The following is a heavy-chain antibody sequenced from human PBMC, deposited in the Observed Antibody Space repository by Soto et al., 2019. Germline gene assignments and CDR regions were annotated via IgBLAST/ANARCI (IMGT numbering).Heavy chain of an antibody. CDR1: GFTFSTYS. J-gene: IGHJ5*02. CDR2: ISSSSDYI. D-gene: IGHD1-1*01. CDR3: ASGGTTGTTATNWFDP. Sequence: EVQLVESGGGLVKPGGSLRLCCAASGFTFSTYSMNWVRQAPGKGLEWVSSISSSSDYIYYADSVKGRFTISRDNAKNSLYLQMNSLSDEDTAVYYCASGGTTGTTATNWFDPWGQGTLVTVSS. V-gene: IGHV3-21*01.